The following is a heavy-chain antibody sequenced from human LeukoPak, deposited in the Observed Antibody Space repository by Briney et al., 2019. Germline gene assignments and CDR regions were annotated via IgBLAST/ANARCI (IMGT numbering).Heavy chain of an antibody. Sequence: GGSLRLSCTASGFAFSTYDMNWVRQAPGKGLEWVSSISGGSTYIYYIDSVKGRFTIFRDNAKNSLYLQMESLSAEDTAVYYCARESGIMVGDYYYYYMDVWGIGTTVTVSS. CDR3: ARESGIMVGDYYYYYMDV. CDR1: GFAFSTYD. D-gene: IGHD1-26*01. V-gene: IGHV3-21*01. J-gene: IGHJ6*03. CDR2: ISGGSTYI.